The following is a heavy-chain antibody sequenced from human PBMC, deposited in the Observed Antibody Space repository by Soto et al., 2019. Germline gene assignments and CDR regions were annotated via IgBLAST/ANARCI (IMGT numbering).Heavy chain of an antibody. CDR3: ARGEICSRTTCSAKGFDP. J-gene: IGHJ5*02. V-gene: IGHV1-69*02. D-gene: IGHD2-2*01. CDR2: IIPILGIT. CDR1: GGSFSSYT. Sequence: QVQLVQSGAEVKMPGSSVKVSCEASGGSFSSYTISWVRQAPGQGLEWMGRIIPILGITNYAQKFQGRVTITADKSTSTAYMELSSLRAEDTAVYYCARGEICSRTTCSAKGFDPWGQGTLVTVSS.